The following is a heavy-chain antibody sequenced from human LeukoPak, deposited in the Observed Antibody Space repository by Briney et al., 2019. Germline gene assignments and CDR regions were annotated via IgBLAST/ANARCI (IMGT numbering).Heavy chain of an antibody. CDR2: ISGSGGST. CDR3: AKSFGLAAHPDFDY. J-gene: IGHJ4*02. D-gene: IGHD6-25*01. V-gene: IGHV3-23*01. Sequence: GGSLRLSCAASGFTFSSYALSWVRQAPGKGLEWVSAISGSGGSTYYADSVKGRFTISRDNSKNTLYLQMNSLRAEDTAVYDCAKSFGLAAHPDFDYWGQGTLVTVSS. CDR1: GFTFSSYA.